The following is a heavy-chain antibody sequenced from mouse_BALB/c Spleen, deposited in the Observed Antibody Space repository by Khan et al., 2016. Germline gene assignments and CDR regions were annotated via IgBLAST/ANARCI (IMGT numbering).Heavy chain of an antibody. CDR3: SRSPYGYWYAY. CDR1: GFNIKDTY. V-gene: IGHV14-3*02. CDR2: IDPANGNT. Sequence: VQLQQSGAELVKPGASVKLSCTASGFNIKDTYIHWVEQRPEQGLEWIGRIDPANGNTKYDPKFQGKATITAETSSNTAYLQLSSLTSEDTSVYYCSRSPYGYWYAYWGQGTLVTVSA. J-gene: IGHJ3*01. D-gene: IGHD2-2*01.